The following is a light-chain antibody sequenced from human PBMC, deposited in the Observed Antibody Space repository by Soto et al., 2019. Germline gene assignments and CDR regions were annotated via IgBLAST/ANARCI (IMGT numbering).Light chain of an antibody. Sequence: QSALTQPASVSGSPGQSITISCTGTSSDVGGYDYVSWYQHHPGKPPKLLIFEVRDRPSGVSNRFSASKSGNTASLTISGLQTEDEADYFCSSSTSTSTLFFGTGTKLTVL. CDR1: SSDVGGYDY. CDR3: SSSTSTSTLF. CDR2: EVR. V-gene: IGLV2-14*01. J-gene: IGLJ1*01.